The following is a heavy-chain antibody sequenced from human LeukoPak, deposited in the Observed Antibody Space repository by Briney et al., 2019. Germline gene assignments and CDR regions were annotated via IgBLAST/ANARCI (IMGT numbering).Heavy chain of an antibody. J-gene: IGHJ5*02. CDR2: ISSSGSTI. CDR3: ARETTYYYGSRTYNWFDP. CDR1: GFTFSSYE. Sequence: GGSLRRSCAASGFTFSSYEMNWVRQAPGKGLEWVSYISSSGSTIYYADSVKGRFTISRDNAKNSLYLQMNSLRAEDTAVYYCARETTYYYGSRTYNWFDPWGQGTLVTVSS. D-gene: IGHD3-10*01. V-gene: IGHV3-48*03.